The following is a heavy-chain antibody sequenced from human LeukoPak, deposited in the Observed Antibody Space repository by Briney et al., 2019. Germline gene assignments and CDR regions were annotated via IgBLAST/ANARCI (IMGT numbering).Heavy chain of an antibody. V-gene: IGHV3-7*04. CDR3: ARGAAAAGTALFDY. D-gene: IGHD6-13*01. Sequence: PGGSLRLSXAASGFPFSSCWMSWVRQAPGKGLEWVANIKEDGSEMYYVDSVKGRFTISRDNAKNSLYLQMNSLRAEDTAVYYCARGAAAAGTALFDYWGQGTLVTVSS. J-gene: IGHJ4*02. CDR2: IKEDGSEM. CDR1: GFPFSSCW.